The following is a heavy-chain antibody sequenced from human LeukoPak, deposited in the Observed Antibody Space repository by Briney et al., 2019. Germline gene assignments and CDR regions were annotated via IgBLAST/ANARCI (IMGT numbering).Heavy chain of an antibody. Sequence: GGSLRLSCAASGFTVSDNYISWVRQAPGKGLEWVSAIRSSGGTRDYADSVKGRFTISRDNSKNTLYLQMNSLRAEDTAVYYCAKRFCTSAGCSFFDSWGPGTLVTVSS. J-gene: IGHJ4*02. CDR2: IRSSGGTR. CDR3: AKRFCTSAGCSFFDS. CDR1: GFTVSDNY. D-gene: IGHD2-2*01. V-gene: IGHV3-23*01.